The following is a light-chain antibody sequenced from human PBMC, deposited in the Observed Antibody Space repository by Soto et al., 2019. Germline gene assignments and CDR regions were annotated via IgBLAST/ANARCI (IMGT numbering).Light chain of an antibody. Sequence: EIVMTQSPATLSLSPGERATLSCRASQTIDNTLAWYQRKPGQAPRLLIYDASTRATGVPARFSGSGSGTDFTLTISSLQSEDFVVYYCQHYNYWPYTFGQGTKVEIK. CDR3: QHYNYWPYT. CDR2: DAS. V-gene: IGKV3-15*01. CDR1: QTIDNT. J-gene: IGKJ2*01.